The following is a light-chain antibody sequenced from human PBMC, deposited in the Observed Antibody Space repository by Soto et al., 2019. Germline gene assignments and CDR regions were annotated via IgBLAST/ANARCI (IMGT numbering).Light chain of an antibody. CDR3: MQGTHWPPGHT. J-gene: IGKJ2*01. CDR2: KVS. V-gene: IGKV2-30*01. CDR1: QSLVYSDGNTY. Sequence: DVVMTQSPLSLPVTLGQPASISCRSSQSLVYSDGNTYLTWFQQRPGQSPRRLIYKVSNRDSGVPDRFSGSRSGTDFTLKISRVEAEDVGVYYCMQGTHWPPGHTFGQGTKLEI.